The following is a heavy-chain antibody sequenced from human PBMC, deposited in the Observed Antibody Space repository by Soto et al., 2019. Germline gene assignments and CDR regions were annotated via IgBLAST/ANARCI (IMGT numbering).Heavy chain of an antibody. V-gene: IGHV1-46*01. CDR1: GYTLSDYF. CDR3: ARGRQKWRRNDAFDI. D-gene: IGHD3-16*01. J-gene: IGHJ3*02. CDR2: INPSGGAT. Sequence: QVQLVQSGAEVTKPGASVKISCKASGYTLSDYFMHWVRQAPGQGLEWVGLINPSGGATSYPQKFQGSVSLTVDTSTTTFYMELRSLRSEDTAVDYGARGRQKWRRNDAFDIWGQGTLVPV.